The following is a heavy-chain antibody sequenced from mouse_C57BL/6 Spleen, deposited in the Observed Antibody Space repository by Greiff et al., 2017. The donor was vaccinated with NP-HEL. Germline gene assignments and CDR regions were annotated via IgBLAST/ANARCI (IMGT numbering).Heavy chain of an antibody. J-gene: IGHJ1*03. D-gene: IGHD1-1*01. CDR3: ARNPSYGSSLWYFDV. Sequence: EVMLVESGGGLVKPGGSLKLSCAASGFTFSDYGMHWVRQAPEKGLEWVAYISSGSSTIYYADTVKGRFTISRDNAKNTLFLQMTSLRSEDTAMYYCARNPSYGSSLWYFDVWGTGTTVTGSS. V-gene: IGHV5-17*01. CDR1: GFTFSDYG. CDR2: ISSGSSTI.